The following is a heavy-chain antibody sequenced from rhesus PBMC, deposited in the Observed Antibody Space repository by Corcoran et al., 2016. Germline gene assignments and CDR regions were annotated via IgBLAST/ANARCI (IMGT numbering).Heavy chain of an antibody. CDR1: GGSISSGSW. J-gene: IGHJ4*01. CDR2: IVDTSTT. V-gene: IGHV4-65*02. Sequence: QVQLQESGPGLVKPSETLSLTCAVSGGSISSGSWWNWIRQPPGKGLEWIGVIVDTSTTDANSSLRSRVTISIGTSQSQFFLKLSSVTAADTAVYYCASSLYYSGFLFFDFWGQGVLVTVSS. D-gene: IGHD3-28*01. CDR3: ASSLYYSGFLFFDF.